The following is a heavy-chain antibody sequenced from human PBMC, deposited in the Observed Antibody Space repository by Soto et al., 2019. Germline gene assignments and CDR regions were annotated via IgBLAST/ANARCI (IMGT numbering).Heavy chain of an antibody. V-gene: IGHV1-46*01. Sequence: QVQLVQSGAEVKKPGASVKVSCKASGYTFTSYYMHWVRQAPGQGLEWMGIINPSGGSTSYAQKFQGRVTMTRDTSTCTVYMELSSLRSEDTAVYYCAREKVGSSGYYYYYYGMDVWGQGTTVTVSS. J-gene: IGHJ6*02. D-gene: IGHD3-22*01. CDR1: GYTFTSYY. CDR3: AREKVGSSGYYYYYYGMDV. CDR2: INPSGGST.